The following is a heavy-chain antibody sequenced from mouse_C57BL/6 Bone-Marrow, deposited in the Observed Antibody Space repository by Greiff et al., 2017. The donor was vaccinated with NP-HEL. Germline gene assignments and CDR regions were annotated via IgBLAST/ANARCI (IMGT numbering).Heavy chain of an antibody. CDR2: ISSGGSYT. J-gene: IGHJ2*01. V-gene: IGHV5-6*02. D-gene: IGHD2-5*01. CDR3: ARHYYSNYFDY. Sequence: EVMLVESGGDLVKPGGSLKLSCAASGFTFSSYGMSWVRQTPDKRLEWVATISSGGSYTYYPDSVKGRFTISRDNAKNTLHLQMSSLKSEDTAMYYCARHYYSNYFDYWGQGTTLTVSS. CDR1: GFTFSSYG.